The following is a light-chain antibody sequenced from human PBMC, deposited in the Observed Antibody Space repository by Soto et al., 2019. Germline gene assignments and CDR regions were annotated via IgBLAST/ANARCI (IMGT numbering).Light chain of an antibody. J-gene: IGKJ1*01. CDR3: QQSRDYPWT. V-gene: IGKV1-5*03. Sequence: DIQMTQSPSTLSASVGDRVTITCRASQSINSYLAWYQQKPGKAPKLLIYKASNLESGVPSRFSGSGSGTEFTLTISSLQPDDFATYYCQQSRDYPWTFGQGTKVDIK. CDR1: QSINSY. CDR2: KAS.